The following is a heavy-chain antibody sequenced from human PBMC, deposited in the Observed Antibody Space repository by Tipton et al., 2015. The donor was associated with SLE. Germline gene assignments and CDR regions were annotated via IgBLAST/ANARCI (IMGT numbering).Heavy chain of an antibody. CDR1: GFTFSDFP. CDR3: ARGGRYSTLDY. J-gene: IGHJ4*02. CDR2: ISSGGNSI. Sequence: GSLRLSCAASGFTFSDFPINWVRQAPGKGLEWVSFISSGGNSIYYVDSVQGRFTISRDNAKNTVSLQMNRLRVEDTAVYYCARGGRYSTLDYGGQGTLVTVSS. D-gene: IGHD1-26*01. V-gene: IGHV3-21*01.